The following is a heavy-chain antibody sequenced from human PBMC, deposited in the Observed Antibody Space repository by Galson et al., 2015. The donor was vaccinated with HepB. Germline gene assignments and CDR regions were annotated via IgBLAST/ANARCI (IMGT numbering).Heavy chain of an antibody. CDR3: ASICSSASCYLDY. Sequence: SVKVSCKASGYTFTTYYMHWVRQAPGQGLEWMGIVNPGGGSTSYAQNFQGRVTMTRDTSTSTVYMELSSLRSEDTAMYYCASICSSASCYLDYWGQGTLVTVSS. CDR2: VNPGGGST. V-gene: IGHV1-46*01. CDR1: GYTFTTYY. J-gene: IGHJ4*02. D-gene: IGHD2-2*01.